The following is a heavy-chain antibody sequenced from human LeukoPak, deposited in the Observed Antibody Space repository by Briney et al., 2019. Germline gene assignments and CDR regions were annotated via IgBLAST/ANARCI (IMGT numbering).Heavy chain of an antibody. CDR1: GFAFDDYA. CDR3: AKGDSYGLRKAFDY. Sequence: PGRSLRLSCAASGFAFDDYAMHWVRQPPGKGLEWVSGITWKSGIVVYADSVKGRFTISRDNAKNSLYLQMNSLRAEDTALYYCAKGDSYGLRKAFDYWGQGTLVTVSS. J-gene: IGHJ4*02. CDR2: ITWKSGIV. D-gene: IGHD5-18*01. V-gene: IGHV3-9*01.